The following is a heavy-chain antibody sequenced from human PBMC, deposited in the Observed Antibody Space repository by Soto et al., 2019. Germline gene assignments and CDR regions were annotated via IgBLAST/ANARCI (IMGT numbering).Heavy chain of an antibody. CDR3: ARHLPYCGGDCYSLDY. Sequence: SETLSLTCTVSVDSISSYYWSWIRQPPGKGLEWIGYIYYSASTNYSPSLKSRVTISVDTSKNQFSLNLSSVTAADTAVYYCARHLPYCGGDCYSLDYWGQGTLVTVSS. J-gene: IGHJ4*02. V-gene: IGHV4-59*08. CDR2: IYYSAST. D-gene: IGHD2-21*02. CDR1: VDSISSYY.